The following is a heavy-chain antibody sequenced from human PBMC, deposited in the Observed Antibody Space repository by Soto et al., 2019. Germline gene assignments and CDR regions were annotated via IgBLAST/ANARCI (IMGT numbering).Heavy chain of an antibody. Sequence: GGSLRLSCAASGFTFSSYAMHWVRQAPGKGLEWVAVISYDGSNKYYADSAKGRFTISRDNSKNTLYLQMNSLRAEDTAVYYCGSIGYYDSSGYSLSDYWGQGTLVTVSS. D-gene: IGHD3-22*01. CDR1: GFTFSSYA. V-gene: IGHV3-30-3*01. CDR2: ISYDGSNK. CDR3: GSIGYYDSSGYSLSDY. J-gene: IGHJ4*02.